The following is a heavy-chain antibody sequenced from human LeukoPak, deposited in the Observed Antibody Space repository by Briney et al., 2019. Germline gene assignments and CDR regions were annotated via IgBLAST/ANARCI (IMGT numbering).Heavy chain of an antibody. CDR2: IYYNGYT. J-gene: IGHJ5*02. CDR1: GDSISSSIYY. Sequence: SETLSLTCTVSGDSISSSIYYWGWIRQPPGKGLEWIGCIYYNGYTYYTSSLKSRVTIFVNTSKNQFSLKLISVTAADTAVYYCARQGGDTMVRGVVRDWFDPWGQGTLVTVSS. CDR3: ARQGGDTMVRGVVRDWFDP. V-gene: IGHV4-39*01. D-gene: IGHD3-10*01.